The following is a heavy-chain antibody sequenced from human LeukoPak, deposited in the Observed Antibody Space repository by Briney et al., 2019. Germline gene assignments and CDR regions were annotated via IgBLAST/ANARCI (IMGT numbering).Heavy chain of an antibody. V-gene: IGHV3-74*01. CDR1: GFTFSRYW. CDR2: INGDGSTT. Sequence: GGSLRLSCAASGFTFSRYWMHWVRQAPGKGLVGVSRINGDGSTTSYADSVKGGFTIPRDNAKNTLYLQMNSLRAEDTAVYYCATGNYYDSRGYYTFGHWGQGTLVTVSS. J-gene: IGHJ1*01. D-gene: IGHD3-22*01. CDR3: ATGNYYDSRGYYTFGH.